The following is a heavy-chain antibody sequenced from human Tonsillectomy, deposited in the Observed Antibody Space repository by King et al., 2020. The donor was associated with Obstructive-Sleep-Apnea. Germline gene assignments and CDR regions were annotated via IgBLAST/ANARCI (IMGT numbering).Heavy chain of an antibody. CDR3: AGTGGEWGLLLTGDAFDI. Sequence: VQLVESGGGVVRPGGSLRLSCAASGFTFDDYGMSWVRQAPGKGREWVSGINGNGGSTGYADSVKGRFTISRETAKNSLYLQMDSLRAEDTTLYHCAGTGGEWGLLLTGDAFDIWGQGTMVTVSS. J-gene: IGHJ3*02. CDR2: INGNGGST. CDR1: GFTFDDYG. V-gene: IGHV3-20*01. D-gene: IGHD1-26*01.